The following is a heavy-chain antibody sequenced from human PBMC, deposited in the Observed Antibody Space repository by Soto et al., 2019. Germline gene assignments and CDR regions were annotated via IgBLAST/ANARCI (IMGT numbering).Heavy chain of an antibody. CDR3: ARGGTIAVTTIGDY. D-gene: IGHD5-12*01. CDR1: GFTFRSYN. Sequence: DVQLVESGGGLVQPGGSLRLSCAASGFTFRSYNMNWVRQAPGQGLDWLSYISSSRSTIYYADAVKGRFTISRDNAKNSLYLQMTSLRDDDTAMYYCARGGTIAVTTIGDYWGQGTLVTVSS. CDR2: ISSSRSTI. J-gene: IGHJ4*01. V-gene: IGHV3-48*02.